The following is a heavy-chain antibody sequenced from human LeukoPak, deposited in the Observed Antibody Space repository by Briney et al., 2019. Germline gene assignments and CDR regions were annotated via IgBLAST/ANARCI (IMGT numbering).Heavy chain of an antibody. D-gene: IGHD1-26*01. Sequence: SETLSLTCTVSGGSISSYYWSWIRQPPGKGLEWIGYIYYSGSTNYNPSLKSRVTISVDTSKNQFSLKLSSVTAADTAGYYCARGSTNYYYYMDVWGKGTTVTVSS. J-gene: IGHJ6*03. CDR2: IYYSGST. V-gene: IGHV4-59*01. CDR1: GGSISSYY. CDR3: ARGSTNYYYYMDV.